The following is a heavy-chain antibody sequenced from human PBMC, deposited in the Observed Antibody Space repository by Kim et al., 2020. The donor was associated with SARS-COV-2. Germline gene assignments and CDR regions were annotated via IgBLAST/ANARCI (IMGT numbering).Heavy chain of an antibody. V-gene: IGHV4-4*02. CDR3: ATVSYYYDSSGHGGYYFDY. Sequence: SETLSLTCAVSGGSISSSNWWSWVRQPPGKGLEWIGEIYHSGGTNYNPSLKSRVTISVDKSKNQFSVKLNSVTAADTAVYYCATVSYYYDSSGHGGYYFDYWGQGTLVTVSS. D-gene: IGHD3-22*01. J-gene: IGHJ4*02. CDR2: IYHSGGT. CDR1: GGSISSSNW.